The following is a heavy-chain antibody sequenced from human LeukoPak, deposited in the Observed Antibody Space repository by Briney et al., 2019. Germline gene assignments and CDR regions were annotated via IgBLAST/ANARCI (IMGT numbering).Heavy chain of an antibody. CDR2: IFGSGGSP. CDR1: GFTFGSHA. J-gene: IGHJ4*02. D-gene: IGHD5-18*01. Sequence: GGSLRLSCEASGFTFGSHAMYWVRQAPGKGLGWVAGIFGSGGSPHYADSVKGRFTISRDNPRNTVYLQINSLRDDDTAVYYCGKTTVGYSSGQKPAWPVDFWGQGTLVTVSS. V-gene: IGHV3-23*01. CDR3: GKTTVGYSSGQKPAWPVDF.